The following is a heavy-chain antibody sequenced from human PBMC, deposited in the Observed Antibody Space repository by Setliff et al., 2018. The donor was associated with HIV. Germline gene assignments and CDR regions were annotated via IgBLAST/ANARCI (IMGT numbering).Heavy chain of an antibody. J-gene: IGHJ4*02. D-gene: IGHD3-16*01. CDR3: ARMVSDYIGHSDY. Sequence: SETLSLTCTVSGGSISSGSYYWSWIRQPAGKGLEWIGHIYTSGSTNYNPSLKSRVTISVDTSKNQFSLKLSSVTASDTAVYYCARMVSDYIGHSDYWGQGTLVTSPQ. V-gene: IGHV4-61*09. CDR2: IYTSGST. CDR1: GGSISSGSYY.